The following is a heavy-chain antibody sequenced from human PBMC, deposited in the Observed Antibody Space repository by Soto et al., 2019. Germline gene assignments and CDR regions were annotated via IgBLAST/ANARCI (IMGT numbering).Heavy chain of an antibody. V-gene: IGHV1-69*08. CDR1: GGTFSSYT. Sequence: QVQLVQSGAEVKKPGSSVKVSCKASGGTFSSYTISWVRQAPGQGLEWMGRIIPILGIANYAQKFQGRVTITADNSTSTAYMELSSLRSEDTAVYYCARDSNYYYYMDVWGKGTTVTVSS. J-gene: IGHJ6*03. CDR2: IIPILGIA. CDR3: ARDSNYYYYMDV.